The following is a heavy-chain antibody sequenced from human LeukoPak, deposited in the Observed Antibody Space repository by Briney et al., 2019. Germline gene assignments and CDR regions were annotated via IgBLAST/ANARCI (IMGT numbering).Heavy chain of an antibody. V-gene: IGHV1-2*02. D-gene: IGHD2-2*01. CDR1: GYTSTGHY. Sequence: ASVKVSCKASGYTSTGHYMHWVRQAPGQGLEWMGWINPNSGGTNYAQKFQGRVIMTRDTSISTAYMELSRLRSDDTAVYYCARVRSGIVVVPAAMREDGMDVWGQGTTVTVSS. CDR3: ARVRSGIVVVPAAMREDGMDV. J-gene: IGHJ6*02. CDR2: INPNSGGT.